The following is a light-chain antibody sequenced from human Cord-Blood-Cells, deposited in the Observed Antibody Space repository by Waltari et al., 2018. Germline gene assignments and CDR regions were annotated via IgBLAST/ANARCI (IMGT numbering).Light chain of an antibody. V-gene: IGLV2-23*01. CDR1: SSDVWSYNL. CDR3: CSYAGSSTWV. Sequence: QSALTQPASVSGSPGQSITISCTGTSSDVWSYNLVSRYQQPPGKAPKLMIYEGSKRPSGVSNRFSGSKSGNTASLTISGLQAEDEADYYCCSYAGSSTWVFGGGTKLTVL. CDR2: EGS. J-gene: IGLJ3*02.